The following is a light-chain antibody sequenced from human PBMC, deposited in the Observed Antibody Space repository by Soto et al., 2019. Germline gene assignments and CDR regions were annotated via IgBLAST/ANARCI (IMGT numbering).Light chain of an antibody. CDR3: QQSYKAPWT. CDR1: QTTSNY. V-gene: IGKV1-39*01. CDR2: GAS. J-gene: IGKJ1*01. Sequence: DIQMTQSPSSLSASVGDTVTITCRTSQTTSNYLNWYQQRPGKAPKFLIYGASSLESGVPSRFSGGGSGTDFTRTISSLQTEDFATYYCQQSYKAPWTCGQGTKVEIK.